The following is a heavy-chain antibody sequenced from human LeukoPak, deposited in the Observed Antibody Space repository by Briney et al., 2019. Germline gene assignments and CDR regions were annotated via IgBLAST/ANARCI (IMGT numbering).Heavy chain of an antibody. CDR2: IIPIFGTA. CDR1: GGTFSSYG. V-gene: IGHV1-69*01. D-gene: IGHD6-6*01. CDR3: ARLDEYSSSSRYYGMDV. J-gene: IGHJ6*02. Sequence: GSSVKVSCKASGGTFSSYGISWVRQAPGQGLEWMGGIIPIFGTANYAQKFQGRVMITADESTSTAYMELSSLRSEDTAVYYCARLDEYSSSSRYYGMDVWGQGTTVTVSS.